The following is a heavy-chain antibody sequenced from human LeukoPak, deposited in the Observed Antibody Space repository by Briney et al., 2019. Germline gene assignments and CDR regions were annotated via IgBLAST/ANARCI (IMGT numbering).Heavy chain of an antibody. CDR1: GFTFTSYA. J-gene: IGHJ4*02. Sequence: GGSLRLSCAASGFTFTSYAMTWVRQAPGKGLEWVSSMTGSGSHIFYADSVKGRFTISRDNAKNSLYLQMNSLRAEDTAVYYCARSDIVVVTAIDDYWGQGTLVTVSS. CDR3: ARSDIVVVTAIDDY. D-gene: IGHD2-21*02. CDR2: MTGSGSHI. V-gene: IGHV3-21*04.